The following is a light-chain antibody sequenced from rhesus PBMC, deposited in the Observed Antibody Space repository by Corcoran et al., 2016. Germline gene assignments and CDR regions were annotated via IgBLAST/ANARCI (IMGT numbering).Light chain of an antibody. CDR2: EAS. V-gene: IGKV1-25*01. J-gene: IGKJ2*01. Sequence: DIQMTQSPSSLSASVGDRVTITCRASQGITNDLAWYQQKPGETPKLLIYEASSLQSGIPSRFSGSGSGTYFTLTISSLQSEDFATYYCQQYYGIPYSFGQGTKVEIQ. CDR1: QGITND. CDR3: QQYYGIPYS.